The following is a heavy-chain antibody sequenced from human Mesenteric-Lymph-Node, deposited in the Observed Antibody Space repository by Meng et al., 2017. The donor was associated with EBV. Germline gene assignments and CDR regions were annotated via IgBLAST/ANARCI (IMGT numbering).Heavy chain of an antibody. CDR3: ARNSSVRGDDAFDI. Sequence: RQEGGSGLVRPSQTLSLSWAGSGGSIRSGGYSWSWIRQPAGKGLDWIGYISHSGTTYYNPSLKSRVTISVDRAKNQFSLKLSSVTAADTAVYYCARNSSVRGDDAFDIWGQGTMVTVPS. CDR1: GGSIRSGGYS. CDR2: ISHSGTT. V-gene: IGHV4-30-2*01. D-gene: IGHD3-10*01. J-gene: IGHJ3*02.